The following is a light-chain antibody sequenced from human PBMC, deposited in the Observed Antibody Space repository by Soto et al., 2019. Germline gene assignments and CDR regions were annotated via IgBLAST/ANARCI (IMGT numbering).Light chain of an antibody. CDR2: GAS. CDR3: QQYGSSGT. V-gene: IGKV3-20*01. Sequence: EIVLTQSPATLSLSPGERATLSFRASQSVSSYLAWYQQKPGQAPRLLIYGASNRATGIPDRFSGGGSGTDFTLTISRLEPEDFAVYYCQQYGSSGTFGQGTKVDI. J-gene: IGKJ1*01. CDR1: QSVSSY.